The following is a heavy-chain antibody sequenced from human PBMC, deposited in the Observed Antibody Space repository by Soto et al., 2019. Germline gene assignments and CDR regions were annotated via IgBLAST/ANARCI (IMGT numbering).Heavy chain of an antibody. CDR1: GFTFSSYG. J-gene: IGHJ4*02. Sequence: PGGSLRLSCAASGFTFSSYGMHWVCQAPGKGLEWVAVISYDGSNKYYADSVKGRFTISRDNAKNTLYLQMNSLRAEDTAVYYCARIMGSQKGDYWGQGTLVTVSS. V-gene: IGHV3-30*03. CDR3: ARIMGSQKGDY. CDR2: ISYDGSNK. D-gene: IGHD1-26*01.